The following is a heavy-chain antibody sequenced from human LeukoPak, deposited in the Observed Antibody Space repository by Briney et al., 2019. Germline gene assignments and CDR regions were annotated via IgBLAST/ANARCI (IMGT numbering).Heavy chain of an antibody. J-gene: IGHJ4*02. CDR1: GYTFTDYY. CDR3: ARGRNIEMTTMSGGSDY. CDR2: LNPNSGDT. D-gene: IGHD5-24*01. V-gene: IGHV1-2*02. Sequence: ASVKVSCKASGYTFTDYYMHWVRQAPRQGLEWMGWLNPNSGDTNYAQKFQGRVSMTRDSSISTAYMDLSDLRSDDTAVYSCARGRNIEMTTMSGGSDYWGQGTLVTVSS.